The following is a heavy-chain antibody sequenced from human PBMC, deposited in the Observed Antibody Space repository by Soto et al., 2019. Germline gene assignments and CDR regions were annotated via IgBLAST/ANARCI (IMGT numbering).Heavy chain of an antibody. CDR1: GGTFRSYS. CDR2: IIPIFDIT. D-gene: IGHD3-22*01. J-gene: IGHJ6*02. Sequence: QVQLVQSGAEVKKPGSSVKVSCKASGGTFRSYSISWVRQAPGQGLEWMGGIIPIFDITNYAQKFQGRVTITADESTSKAYMEMSSVASDDTAVYYCARPDEGGYSSNHHYYYALDVWGQGTTLTV. V-gene: IGHV1-69*01. CDR3: ARPDEGGYSSNHHYYYALDV.